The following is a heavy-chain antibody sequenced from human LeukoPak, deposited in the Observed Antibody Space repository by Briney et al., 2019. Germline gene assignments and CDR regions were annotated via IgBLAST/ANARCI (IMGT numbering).Heavy chain of an antibody. J-gene: IGHJ4*02. CDR3: ARAGIVRPRPDY. D-gene: IGHD1-14*01. CDR2: INSDGSST. V-gene: IGHV3-74*01. Sequence: GGSLRLSCAASGFTFSNYWMHWVRQAPGKGLVWVSHINSDGSSTGYADSVKGRFTISRDNAKNTLYLQMTSLRAEDTAVYYCARAGIVRPRPDYWGREPWSPSPQ. CDR1: GFTFSNYW.